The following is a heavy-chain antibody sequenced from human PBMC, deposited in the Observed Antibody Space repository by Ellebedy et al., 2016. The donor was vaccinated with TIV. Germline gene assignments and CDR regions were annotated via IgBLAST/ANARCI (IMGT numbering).Heavy chain of an antibody. D-gene: IGHD4-23*01. V-gene: IGHV1-46*01. CDR2: IEPSGDRR. CDR1: GYTFTGYD. Sequence: AASVKVSCQASGYTFTGYDINWVRQVPGQGLEWMGGIEPSGDRRSYAQKFQGRVTMTSDTSTSTVYMELSSLKSEDTAVYYCARDHVEDSTPLFHFDYWGQGALVAVSS. CDR3: ARDHVEDSTPLFHFDY. J-gene: IGHJ4*02.